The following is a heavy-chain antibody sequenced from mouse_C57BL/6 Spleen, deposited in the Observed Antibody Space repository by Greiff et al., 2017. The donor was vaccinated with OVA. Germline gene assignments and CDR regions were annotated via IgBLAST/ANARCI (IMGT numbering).Heavy chain of an antibody. J-gene: IGHJ3*01. Sequence: EVHLVESGPGLVKPSQSLSLTCSVTGYSITSGYYWNWIRQFPGNKLEWMGYISYDGSNNYNPSLKNRISITRDTSKNQFFLKLNSVTTEDTATYYCARDDPQVYYDYAWFAYWGQGTLVTVSA. CDR1: GYSITSGYY. V-gene: IGHV3-6*01. CDR2: ISYDGSN. CDR3: ARDDPQVYYDYAWFAY. D-gene: IGHD2-4*01.